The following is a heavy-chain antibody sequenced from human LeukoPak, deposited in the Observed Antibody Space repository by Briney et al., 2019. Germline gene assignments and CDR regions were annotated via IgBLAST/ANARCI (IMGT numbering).Heavy chain of an antibody. V-gene: IGHV1-69*13. J-gene: IGHJ5*02. CDR3: AARYCSSTSCYPEYNWFDP. D-gene: IGHD2-2*01. CDR2: IIPIFGTA. CDR1: GGTFGSYA. Sequence: SVKVSCKASGGTFGSYAISWVRQAPGQGLEWMGGIIPIFGTANYAQKFQGRVTITADESTSTAYMELSSLRSEDTAVYYCAARYCSSTSCYPEYNWFDPWGQGTLVTVSS.